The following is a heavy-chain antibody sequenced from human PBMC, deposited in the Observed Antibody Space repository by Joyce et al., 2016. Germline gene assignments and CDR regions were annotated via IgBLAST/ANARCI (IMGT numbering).Heavy chain of an antibody. CDR2: IGTAGDP. J-gene: IGHJ3*02. Sequence: EVQLVEAGGALVQPGGSLRLSCAASGFTFSAYEIHWVRQTTGKGLEWVSAIGTAGDPYYAGSVKGRCTISRENAKSSLFLQMNSLRAEDTAVYYCARERGGGMSAFDIWGQGTMVTVSS. CDR3: ARERGGGMSAFDI. CDR1: GFTFSAYE. D-gene: IGHD3-16*01. V-gene: IGHV3-13*05.